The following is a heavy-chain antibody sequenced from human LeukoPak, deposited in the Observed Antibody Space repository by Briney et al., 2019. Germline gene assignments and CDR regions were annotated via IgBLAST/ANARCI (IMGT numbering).Heavy chain of an antibody. CDR3: ARTAAGLAQP. Sequence: SETLSLTCTVSGGSISSSSYYWGWIRQPPGKGLEWIGSIYYSGSTYYNPSLKSRVTISVDTSKNQFSLKLSSVTAADTAVYYCARTAAGLAQPWGQGTLVTVSS. CDR2: IYYSGST. J-gene: IGHJ5*02. V-gene: IGHV4-39*07. D-gene: IGHD6-13*01. CDR1: GGSISSSSYY.